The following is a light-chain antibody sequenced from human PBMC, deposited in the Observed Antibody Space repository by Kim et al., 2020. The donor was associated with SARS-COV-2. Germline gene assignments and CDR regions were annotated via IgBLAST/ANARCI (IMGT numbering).Light chain of an antibody. V-gene: IGLV6-57*02. CDR2: EDN. Sequence: GKTITIPCTGSSDSIASNYVQWYKQRPGSAPTTVIYEDNQRPSGVPHRFSGSIDSSSNSASLTISGLKTEDEADYYCQSYDNTNWVFGGGTQLTVL. CDR3: QSYDNTNWV. J-gene: IGLJ2*01. CDR1: SDSIASNY.